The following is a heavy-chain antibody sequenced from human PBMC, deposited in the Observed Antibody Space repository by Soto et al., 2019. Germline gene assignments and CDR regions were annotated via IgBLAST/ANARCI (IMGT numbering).Heavy chain of an antibody. Sequence: EVQLVETGGGLIQPGGSLRLSCAVSGFAVSNSYLSWVRQAPGKGLEWVSIIYNNGDSYYPDSVRGGFTISRDTSKNMVFLQMNSLTAEDTAMYYCAKALQFYGSGTPFDYWGQGTLVTVSS. J-gene: IGHJ4*02. D-gene: IGHD3-10*01. CDR2: IYNNGDS. CDR1: GFAVSNSY. CDR3: AKALQFYGSGTPFDY. V-gene: IGHV3-53*02.